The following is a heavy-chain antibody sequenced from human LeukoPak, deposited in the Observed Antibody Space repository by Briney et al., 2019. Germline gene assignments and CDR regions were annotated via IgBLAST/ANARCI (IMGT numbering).Heavy chain of an antibody. CDR2: IFTSGRI. Sequence: SQTLSLTCTVSGGSISSDTYYWSWIRQPAGKGLEWIGRIFTSGRIDYNPTLRSRVAMSVDTSKNQFSLKMSSVTAADTAVYFCARVQFGAAGSFDCWGQGTLVTVSS. CDR1: GGSISSDTYY. CDR3: ARVQFGAAGSFDC. V-gene: IGHV4-61*02. J-gene: IGHJ4*02. D-gene: IGHD6-19*01.